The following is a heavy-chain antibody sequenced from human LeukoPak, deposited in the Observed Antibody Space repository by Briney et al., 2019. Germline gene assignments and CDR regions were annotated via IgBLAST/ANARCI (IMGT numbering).Heavy chain of an antibody. CDR2: INHSGST. Sequence: SETLSHTCAVYGGSFSGYYWSWIRQPPGKGLEWIGEINHSGSTNYNPSLKSRVTISVDTSKNQFSLKLSSVTAADTAVYYCARGVVIAARYNWFDPWGQGTLVTVSS. D-gene: IGHD2-15*01. CDR3: ARGVVIAARYNWFDP. J-gene: IGHJ5*02. CDR1: GGSFSGYY. V-gene: IGHV4-34*01.